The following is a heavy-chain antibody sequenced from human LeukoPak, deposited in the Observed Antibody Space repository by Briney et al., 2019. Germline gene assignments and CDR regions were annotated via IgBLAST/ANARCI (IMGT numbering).Heavy chain of an antibody. D-gene: IGHD1-14*01. CDR3: AREGGLTEGGFDY. CDR1: GFTVSNSY. J-gene: IGHJ4*02. Sequence: GGSLRLSCAASGFTVSNSYMSWVRQAPGKGLEWASVIYTGSLSYYTDSVKGRFTISRDKSNNTLYLQMNSLRDEDTAVYYCAREGGLTEGGFDYWGQGTLVTVS. CDR2: IYTGSLS. V-gene: IGHV3-53*01.